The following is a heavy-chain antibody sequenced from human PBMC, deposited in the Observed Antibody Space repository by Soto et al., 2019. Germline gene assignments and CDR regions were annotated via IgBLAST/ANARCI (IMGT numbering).Heavy chain of an antibody. J-gene: IGHJ6*02. D-gene: IGHD2-8*02. Sequence: GASVKVSCKTSGGTFSIYGFSWVRQAPGQGPEWIGGFIPILTTPNYAQKFHGRVTIVADESTTTVYMELSSLKSEDTAVYYCATSVGIAPTGEDGMDVWGQGTSVTVSS. CDR1: GGTFSIYG. CDR2: FIPILTTP. CDR3: ATSVGIAPTGEDGMDV. V-gene: IGHV1-69*13.